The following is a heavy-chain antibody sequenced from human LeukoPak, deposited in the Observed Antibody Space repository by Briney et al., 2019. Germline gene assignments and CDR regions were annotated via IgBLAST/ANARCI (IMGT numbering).Heavy chain of an antibody. Sequence: ASVKVSCKASGYTFTSYAMNWVRQAPGQGLEWMGWINTNTGNPTYAQGFTGRFVFSLDTSVSTAYLQISSLKAEDTAVYYCARDLLVPAATHPAFDHWGQGTLVTVSS. V-gene: IGHV7-4-1*02. CDR2: INTNTGNP. J-gene: IGHJ4*02. D-gene: IGHD2-2*01. CDR3: ARDLLVPAATHPAFDH. CDR1: GYTFTSYA.